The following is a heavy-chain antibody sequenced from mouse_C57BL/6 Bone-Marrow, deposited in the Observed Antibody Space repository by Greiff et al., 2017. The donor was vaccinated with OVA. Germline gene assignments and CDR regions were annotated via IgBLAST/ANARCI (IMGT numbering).Heavy chain of an antibody. CDR1: GYTFTDYE. CDR2: IDPETVGT. J-gene: IGHJ4*01. Sequence: VQLQQSGAELVRPGASVTLSFKASGYTFTDYEMHWVKQTPVHGLEWIGAIDPETVGTAYNQKFKGKAILTADNSSSTAYMELRSLTSEDSAVYYCTRGYSNYYAMDYWGQGTSVTVSS. CDR3: TRGYSNYYAMDY. D-gene: IGHD2-5*01. V-gene: IGHV1-15*01.